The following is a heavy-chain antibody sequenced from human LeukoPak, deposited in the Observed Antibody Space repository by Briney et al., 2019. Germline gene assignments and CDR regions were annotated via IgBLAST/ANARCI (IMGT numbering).Heavy chain of an antibody. V-gene: IGHV3-9*01. CDR1: GFTFDDYA. J-gene: IGHJ6*03. CDR3: AKKSGSGSYYYYYYYMDV. CDR2: TSWNSGSI. Sequence: PGGSLRLSCAASGFTFDDYAMHWVRQAPGKGLESVSGTSWNSGSIGYADSVKGRFTISRDNSKNTLYLQMNSLRAEDTAVYYCAKKSGSGSYYYYYYYMDVWGKGTTVTVSS. D-gene: IGHD3-10*01.